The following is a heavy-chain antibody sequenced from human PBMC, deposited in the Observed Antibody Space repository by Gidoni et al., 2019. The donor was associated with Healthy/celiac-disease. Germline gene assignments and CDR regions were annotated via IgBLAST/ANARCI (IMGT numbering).Heavy chain of an antibody. J-gene: IGHJ5*02. Sequence: QVQLQESGPGLVKPSETLSLTCTVSGGSISSYYWSWIRQPPGKGLEWIGYIYYSGSTNYNPSLKSRVTISVDTSKNQFSLKLSSVTAADTAVYYCARGEYTAPFDPWGQGTLVTVSS. CDR1: GGSISSYY. CDR3: ARGEYTAPFDP. CDR2: IYYSGST. D-gene: IGHD5-18*01. V-gene: IGHV4-59*01.